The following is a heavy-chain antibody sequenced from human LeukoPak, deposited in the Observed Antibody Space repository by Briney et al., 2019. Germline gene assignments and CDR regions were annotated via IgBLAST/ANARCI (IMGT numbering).Heavy chain of an antibody. V-gene: IGHV4-61*02. CDR2: IYTSGST. CDR1: GGSISSGSYY. CDR3: ARALAQYYDILQGPGYYYYYMDV. Sequence: PSETLSLTCTVSGGSISSGSYYWSWIRQPAGKGLEWIGRIYTSGSTNYNPSLKSRVTISVDTSKNQFSLKLSSVTAADTAVYYCARALAQYYDILQGPGYYYYYMDVWGKGTTVTISS. J-gene: IGHJ6*03. D-gene: IGHD3-9*01.